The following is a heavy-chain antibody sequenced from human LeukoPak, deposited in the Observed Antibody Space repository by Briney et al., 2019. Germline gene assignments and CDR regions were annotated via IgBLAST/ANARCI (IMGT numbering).Heavy chain of an antibody. D-gene: IGHD2-2*01. Sequence: GGSLRLSCAASGFTFSSYAMHWVRQAPGKGLEWVAVISYDGSNKYYADSVKGRFTISRDNSKNTLYLQMNSLRAEDTAVYYCARGYCSRTSCQYYLEYWGQGTLVTVSS. CDR1: GFTFSSYA. CDR2: ISYDGSNK. J-gene: IGHJ4*02. V-gene: IGHV3-30-3*01. CDR3: ARGYCSRTSCQYYLEY.